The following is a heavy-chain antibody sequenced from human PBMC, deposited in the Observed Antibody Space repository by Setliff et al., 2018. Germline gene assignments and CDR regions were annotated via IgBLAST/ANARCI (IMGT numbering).Heavy chain of an antibody. CDR1: GYTLTELS. V-gene: IGHV1-3*01. J-gene: IGHJ4*02. Sequence: ASVKVSCKVSGYTLTELSMHWVRQAPGQRLEWMGWINAGNGNTKYSQKFQGRVTITRDTSASTAYMELSSLRSEDTAVYYCARENTAKNFWGEESDYWGQGTLVTVSS. CDR3: ARENTAKNFWGEESDY. CDR2: INAGNGNT. D-gene: IGHD3-3*01.